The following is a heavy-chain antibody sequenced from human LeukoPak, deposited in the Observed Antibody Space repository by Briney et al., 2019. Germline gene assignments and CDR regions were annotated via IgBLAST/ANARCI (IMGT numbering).Heavy chain of an antibody. V-gene: IGHV3-23*01. Sequence: GGSLRLSCAASGFSFRSNAMNWVRQAPGKGLEWVAGIGGSGRSTYYAGAVEGRFTISRDNSKNTVDLQMSGLGAEDTAIYYCARDGGSGRYAYWGQGTLVTVSS. CDR1: GFSFRSNA. D-gene: IGHD1-26*01. J-gene: IGHJ4*02. CDR3: ARDGGSGRYAY. CDR2: IGGSGRST.